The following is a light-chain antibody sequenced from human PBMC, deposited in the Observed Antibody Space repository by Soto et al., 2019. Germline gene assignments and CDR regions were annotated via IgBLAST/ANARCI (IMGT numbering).Light chain of an antibody. CDR1: SSDVGGYNY. V-gene: IGLV2-14*03. CDR2: DVT. J-gene: IGLJ1*01. Sequence: QSALTQPASVSGSPGQSITISCTGTSSDVGGYNYVSWYQQHPGKAPKIMIYDVTNRPSGVSIRFSGSKSGNTASLTISGLQAEDEADYYCSSYTFSSTSYVFGTGTKVTVL. CDR3: SSYTFSSTSYV.